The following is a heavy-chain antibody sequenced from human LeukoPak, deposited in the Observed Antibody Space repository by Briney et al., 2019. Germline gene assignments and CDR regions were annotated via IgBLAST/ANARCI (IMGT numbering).Heavy chain of an antibody. Sequence: GGSLRLSCAASGFTFSNAWMNWVRQAPGKGLEWVGRIKSKADGGTTDYAAPVKGRFTISRNDSKNTLYLQMNSLKTEDTAVYYCSTTYYYDSSEGYWGQGTLVAVSS. D-gene: IGHD3-22*01. V-gene: IGHV3-15*07. CDR1: GFTFSNAW. CDR2: IKSKADGGTT. CDR3: STTYYYDSSEGY. J-gene: IGHJ4*02.